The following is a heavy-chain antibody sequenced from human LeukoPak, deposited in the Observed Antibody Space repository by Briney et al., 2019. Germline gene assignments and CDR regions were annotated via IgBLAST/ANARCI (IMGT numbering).Heavy chain of an antibody. CDR2: VYYSGST. V-gene: IGHV4-59*12. D-gene: IGHD4-17*01. CDR3: ARGEDGDYYFQH. Sequence: SETLSLTCTVSGGSIRSYFWSWIRQPPGKGLEWIGYVYYSGSTNYNPSLKSRVTISVDTSKKQFSLKLSSVTAADTAVYYCARGEDGDYYFQHWGQGTLVTVSS. CDR1: GGSIRSYF. J-gene: IGHJ1*01.